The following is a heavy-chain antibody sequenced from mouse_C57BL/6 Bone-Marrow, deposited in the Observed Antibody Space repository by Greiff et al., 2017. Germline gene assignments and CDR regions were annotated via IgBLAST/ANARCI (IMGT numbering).Heavy chain of an antibody. CDR3: TTHYYGSSCVYFDY. D-gene: IGHD1-1*01. CDR2: IDPENGDT. V-gene: IGHV14-4*01. CDR1: GFNIKDDY. J-gene: IGHJ2*01. Sequence: VQRVESGAELVRPGASVKLSCTASGFNIKDDYMHWVKQRPEQGLEWIGWIDPENGDTEYASQFQGKATITADTSSNTAYLQLSSLTSEDTAVYYCTTHYYGSSCVYFDYWGQGTTLTVSS.